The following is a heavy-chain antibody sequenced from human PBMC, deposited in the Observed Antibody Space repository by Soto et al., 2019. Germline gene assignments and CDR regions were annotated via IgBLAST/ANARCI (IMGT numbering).Heavy chain of an antibody. CDR3: ARRSFSSGDAFDI. D-gene: IGHD3-22*01. CDR1: GGSISSRSYY. V-gene: IGHV4-39*01. Sequence: SETLSLTCTVSGGSISSRSYYWGWIRQPPGKGLEWIGSIYYSGSTYYNPSLKSRVTISVDTSKNQFSLKLSSVTAADTAVYYCARRSFSSGDAFDIWGQGTMVTVSS. CDR2: IYYSGST. J-gene: IGHJ3*02.